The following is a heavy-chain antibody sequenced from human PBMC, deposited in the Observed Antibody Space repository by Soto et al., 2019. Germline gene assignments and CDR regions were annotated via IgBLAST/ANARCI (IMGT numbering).Heavy chain of an antibody. D-gene: IGHD3-3*01. Sequence: PSETLSLTCTVSGGSISGGDYYWSWIRQPPGKGLEWIGYIYYSGSTYYNPSLKSRVTISVDTSKNQFSLKQSSVTAADTAVYYCARDDAQLRFYYYGMDVWGQGTTVTVS. CDR3: ARDDAQLRFYYYGMDV. V-gene: IGHV4-30-4*01. J-gene: IGHJ6*02. CDR1: GGSISGGDYY. CDR2: IYYSGST.